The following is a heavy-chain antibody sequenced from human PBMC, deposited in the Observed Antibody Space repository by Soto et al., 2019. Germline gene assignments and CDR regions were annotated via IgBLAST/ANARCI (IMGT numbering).Heavy chain of an antibody. J-gene: IGHJ4*02. Sequence: ASVKVSCKASGYTFTAYYMHWVRQAPGQGLEWMGWINPNSGGTNYAQKFQGRVTMTRDTSISTAYMELSRLRSDDTAVYYCARVHYDSVPSDYWGQGTQVTVSS. CDR1: GYTFTAYY. D-gene: IGHD3-22*01. CDR2: INPNSGGT. CDR3: ARVHYDSVPSDY. V-gene: IGHV1-2*02.